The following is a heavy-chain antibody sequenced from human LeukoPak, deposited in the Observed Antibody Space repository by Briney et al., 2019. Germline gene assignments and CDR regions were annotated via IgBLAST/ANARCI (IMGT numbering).Heavy chain of an antibody. J-gene: IGHJ4*02. V-gene: IGHV3-30*18. CDR1: GFTFSSYG. CDR3: AKDYSGYYSYFDY. D-gene: IGHD3-22*01. Sequence: GGSLGLSCVASGFTFSSYGMHWVRQAPGKGLEWVVVISYDGSNKYYADSVKGRFTISRDNSKNTLYLQMNSLRAEDTAVYYCAKDYSGYYSYFDYWGQGTLVTVSS. CDR2: ISYDGSNK.